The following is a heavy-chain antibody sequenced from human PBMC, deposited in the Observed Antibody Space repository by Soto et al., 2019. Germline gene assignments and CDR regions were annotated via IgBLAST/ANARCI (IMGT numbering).Heavy chain of an antibody. CDR1: GFTFSSYG. J-gene: IGHJ6*02. CDR2: ISYDGSNK. V-gene: IGHV3-30*18. Sequence: QVQLVESGGGVVQPGRSLRLSCAASGFTFSSYGMHWVRQAPGKGLEWVAVISYDGSNKYYADSVKGRFTISRDNSKNTLYLQMNSLRAEDTAVYYCAKDSSGWYFSYYYYYGMDVWGQGTTVTVSS. D-gene: IGHD6-19*01. CDR3: AKDSSGWYFSYYYYYGMDV.